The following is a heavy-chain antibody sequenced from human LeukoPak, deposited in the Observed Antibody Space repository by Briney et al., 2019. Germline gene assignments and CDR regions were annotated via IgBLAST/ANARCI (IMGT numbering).Heavy chain of an antibody. Sequence: GSLRLSSAASGLTFSGDAMSWVGQAPGRGLEWLSAFSGSGGSNTYEDSVKDRFIISRYNSKNTMSLQMNSLRAEDTTVYYCAKDQGEYKTHYYYYYGMDVWGQGTTVTVSS. J-gene: IGHJ6*02. CDR1: GLTFSGDA. V-gene: IGHV3-23*01. D-gene: IGHD3-10*01. CDR3: AKDQGEYKTHYYYYYGMDV. CDR2: FSGSGGSN.